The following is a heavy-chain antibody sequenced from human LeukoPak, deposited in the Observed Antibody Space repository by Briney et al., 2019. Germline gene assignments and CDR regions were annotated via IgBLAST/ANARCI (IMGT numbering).Heavy chain of an antibody. J-gene: IGHJ4*02. CDR2: ISSSSSYI. CDR1: GFTFSSYS. D-gene: IGHD5-18*01. Sequence: GGSLRLSCAASGFTFSSYSMNWVRQAPGKGLEWVSSISSSSSYIYYADSVKGRFTISRDNAKNSLYLQMNSLRAEDTAVYYCARWDTAMVKVDYWGQGTLVTASS. V-gene: IGHV3-21*01. CDR3: ARWDTAMVKVDY.